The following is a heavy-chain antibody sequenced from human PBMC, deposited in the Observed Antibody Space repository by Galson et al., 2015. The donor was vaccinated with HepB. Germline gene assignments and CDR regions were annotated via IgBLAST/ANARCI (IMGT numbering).Heavy chain of an antibody. V-gene: IGHV1-2*02. J-gene: IGHJ4*02. CDR3: ARDRFGIRGLPRSPFDF. CDR1: GYTFTGYY. CDR2: INPNSGGT. D-gene: IGHD3-10*01. Sequence: SVKVSCKASGYTFTGYYVHWLRQAPGQGLEWMGWINPNSGGTNYAQKFQGRVTMTRDTSISTAYMDLSRLTSDDTAVYYCARDRFGIRGLPRSPFDFWGQGTLVIVSS.